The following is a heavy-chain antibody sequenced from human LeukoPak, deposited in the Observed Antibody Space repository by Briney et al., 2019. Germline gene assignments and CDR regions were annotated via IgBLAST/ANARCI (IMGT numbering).Heavy chain of an antibody. CDR2: IYTSGST. V-gene: IGHV4-4*07. CDR3: ARVIAVAGELDY. Sequence: PSETLSLTCTVSGDSISSYYWSWIRQPAGKGLEWIGRIYTSGSTNYNPSLKSRVTISVDKSKNQFSLKLSSVTAADTAVYYCARVIAVAGELDYWGQGTLVTVSS. D-gene: IGHD6-19*01. CDR1: GDSISSYY. J-gene: IGHJ4*02.